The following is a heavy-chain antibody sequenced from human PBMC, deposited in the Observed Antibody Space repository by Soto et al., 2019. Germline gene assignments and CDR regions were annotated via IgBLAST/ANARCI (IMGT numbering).Heavy chain of an antibody. J-gene: IGHJ3*02. Sequence: QITLKESGPTLVKPTQTLTLTCTFSGFSLSTSGVGVGWIRQPPGKALEWLALIYWDDDKRYSPSLKSRLTTTQDPSKTQVVLTMTTMDPVDTATYYCAHSRSEKGVRDAFDIWGQGTMVTVSS. CDR2: IYWDDDK. CDR1: GFSLSTSGVG. V-gene: IGHV2-5*02. CDR3: AHSRSEKGVRDAFDI. D-gene: IGHD3-10*01.